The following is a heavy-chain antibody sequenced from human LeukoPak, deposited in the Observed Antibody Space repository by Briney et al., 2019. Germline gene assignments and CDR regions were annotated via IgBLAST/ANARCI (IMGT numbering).Heavy chain of an antibody. CDR1: GYTFTGYY. D-gene: IGHD1-26*01. V-gene: IGHV1-2*02. CDR3: ARGDLKWELPAFAI. J-gene: IGHJ3*02. CDR2: INPNSGGT. Sequence: ASVKVSCKASGYTFTGYYMHWMRQAPAQGLEWMGWINPNSGGTNYAQKFQGRVTMTRDTSISTAYMELSRLRSDDTAVYYCARGDLKWELPAFAIWGQGTMVTVSS.